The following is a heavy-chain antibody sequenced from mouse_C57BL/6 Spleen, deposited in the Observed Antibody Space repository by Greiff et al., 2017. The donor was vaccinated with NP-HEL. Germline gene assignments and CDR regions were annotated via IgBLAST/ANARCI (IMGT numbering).Heavy chain of an antibody. J-gene: IGHJ2*01. D-gene: IGHD1-1*01. CDR1: GFNIKNTY. CDR2: IDPANGNT. CDR3: ARRDITTGGFDY. V-gene: IGHV14-3*01. Sequence: EVKLMESVAELVRPGASVKLSCSASGFNIKNTYMHWVKQRPEQGLEWIGRIDPANGNTKYAPKFQGKATITADTSSNTAYLQLSSLTSEDTAIYYCARRDITTGGFDYWGQGTTLTVAS.